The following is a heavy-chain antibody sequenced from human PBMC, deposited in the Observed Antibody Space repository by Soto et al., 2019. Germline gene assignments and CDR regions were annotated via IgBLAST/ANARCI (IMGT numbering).Heavy chain of an antibody. CDR3: ARGDSSSWKQDAFDI. D-gene: IGHD6-13*01. V-gene: IGHV1-8*01. Sequence: GASVKVSCKASGYTFTSYDSIWVRQATGQGLEWMGWMNPNSGNTGYAQKFQGRVTMTRNTSISTAYMELSSLRSEDTDVYYCARGDSSSWKQDAFDIWGQGTMVTVSS. J-gene: IGHJ3*02. CDR1: GYTFTSYD. CDR2: MNPNSGNT.